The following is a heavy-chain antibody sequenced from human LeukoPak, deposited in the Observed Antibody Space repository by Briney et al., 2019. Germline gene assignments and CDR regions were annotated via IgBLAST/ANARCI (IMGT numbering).Heavy chain of an antibody. Sequence: ASVKVPCKASGYTFSYYGMNWVRQAPGQGLEWMGWINTNTGNPTYAQGFTGRFVFSLDTSISTAYLQISSLKSEDTAIYYCARVYYYDSSGYPNWFGPWGQGTLVTVSS. V-gene: IGHV7-4-1*02. CDR3: ARVYYYDSSGYPNWFGP. CDR1: GYTFSYYG. D-gene: IGHD3-22*01. CDR2: INTNTGNP. J-gene: IGHJ5*02.